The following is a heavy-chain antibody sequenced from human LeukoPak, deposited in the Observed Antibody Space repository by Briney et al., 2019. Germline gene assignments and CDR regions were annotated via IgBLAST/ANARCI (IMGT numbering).Heavy chain of an antibody. J-gene: IGHJ4*02. CDR2: ISGSGGST. V-gene: IGHV3-23*01. Sequence: PGGSLRLSCAASGFTFSSYAMSWVRQAPGKGLEWVSAISGSGGSTYYADSVKGRFTISRDNSKNTLYLQMNSLRAEDTAVYYCAKDSLIYCSGGSCYPDYWGQGTLVTVSS. D-gene: IGHD2-15*01. CDR3: AKDSLIYCSGGSCYPDY. CDR1: GFTFSSYA.